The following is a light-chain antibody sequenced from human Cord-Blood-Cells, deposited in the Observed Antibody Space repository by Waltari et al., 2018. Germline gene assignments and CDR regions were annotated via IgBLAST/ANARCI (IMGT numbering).Light chain of an antibody. Sequence: QSALTQPPSASGSPGQSVTISCNGTSSDVGGHNYVSWYQQHPGKAPKLMIYEVSKRPSGVPDRFSGSKSGNTASLTVSGLQAEDEADYYCSSYAGSNNYVFGTGTKVTVL. CDR2: EVS. CDR3: SSYAGSNNYV. J-gene: IGLJ1*01. CDR1: SSDVGGHNY. V-gene: IGLV2-8*01.